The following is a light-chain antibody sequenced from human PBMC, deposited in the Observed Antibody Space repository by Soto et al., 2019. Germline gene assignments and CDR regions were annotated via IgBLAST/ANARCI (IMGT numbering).Light chain of an antibody. CDR3: SSYTRSSTRV. CDR1: SSDVGGYNY. Sequence: QSVLTQPASVSGSPGQSITISCTGTSSDVGGYNYVSWYQQHPGKAPKLMIYEVSNRPSGVSNRFSGSKSGNTASLTICGLQAEAEADYYCSSYTRSSTRVFGNATKVTV. V-gene: IGLV2-14*01. J-gene: IGLJ1*01. CDR2: EVS.